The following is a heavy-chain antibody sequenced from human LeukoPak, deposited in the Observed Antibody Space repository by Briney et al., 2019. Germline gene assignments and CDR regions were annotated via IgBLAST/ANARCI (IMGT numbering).Heavy chain of an antibody. D-gene: IGHD5-24*01. V-gene: IGHV2-5*01. CDR1: GFALSSRGEG. J-gene: IGHJ4*02. CDR2: IYWNDDN. CDR3: AHKRRSDGRGVFDY. Sequence: SGPRLVQPTPTLTLTCTFSGFALSSRGEGVGWIRQPPGKALEWLALIYWNDDNRYSPSLKSRLNNTKDTSKNQVVLIMTNMDAVDTATYYCAHKRRSDGRGVFDYWGQGTLVTVSS.